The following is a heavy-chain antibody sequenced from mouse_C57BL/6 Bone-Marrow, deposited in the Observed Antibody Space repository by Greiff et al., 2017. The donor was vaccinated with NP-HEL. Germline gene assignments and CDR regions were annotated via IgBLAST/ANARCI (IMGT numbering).Heavy chain of an antibody. CDR3: ARAGDGYLYYFDY. CDR2: IYPRSGNT. D-gene: IGHD2-3*01. J-gene: IGHJ2*01. Sequence: QVQLKESGAELARPGASVKLSCKASGYTFTSYGISWVKQRPGQGLEWIGEIYPRSGNTYYNEKFKGKATLTADKSSSTAYMELRSLTSEDSAVYFCARAGDGYLYYFDYWGQGTTLTVSS. V-gene: IGHV1-81*01. CDR1: GYTFTSYG.